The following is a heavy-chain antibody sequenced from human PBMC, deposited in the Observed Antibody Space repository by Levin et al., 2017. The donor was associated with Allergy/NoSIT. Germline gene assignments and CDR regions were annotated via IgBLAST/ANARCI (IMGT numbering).Heavy chain of an antibody. CDR1: GGSISSSSYY. V-gene: IGHV4-39*01. CDR3: ARLHGEPLRFLEWLPYGMDG. D-gene: IGHD3-3*01. CDR2: IYYSGST. Sequence: SETLSLTCTVSGGSISSSSYYWGWIRQPPGKGLEWIGSIYYSGSTYYNPSLKSRVTISVDTSKNQFSLKLSSVTAADTAVYYCARLHGEPLRFLEWLPYGMDGWGQGTTVTVSS. J-gene: IGHJ6*02.